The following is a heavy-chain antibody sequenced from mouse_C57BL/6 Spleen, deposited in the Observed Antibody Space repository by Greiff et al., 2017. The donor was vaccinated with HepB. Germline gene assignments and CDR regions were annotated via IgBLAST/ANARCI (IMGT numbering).Heavy chain of an antibody. Sequence: EVNVVESGGGLVQPKGSLKLSCAASGFSFNTYAMNWVRQAPGKGLEWVARIRSKSNNYATYYADSVKDRFTISRDDSESMLYLQMNNLKTEDTAMYYCVAQDSSGYVGFAYWGQGTLVTVSA. CDR2: IRSKSNNYAT. CDR1: GFSFNTYA. CDR3: VAQDSSGYVGFAY. J-gene: IGHJ3*01. D-gene: IGHD3-2*02. V-gene: IGHV10-1*01.